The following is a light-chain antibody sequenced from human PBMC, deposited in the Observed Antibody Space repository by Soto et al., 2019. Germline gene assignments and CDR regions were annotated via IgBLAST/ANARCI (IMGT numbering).Light chain of an antibody. CDR1: HDISNY. V-gene: IGKV1-33*01. CDR3: QQYDSLPIT. J-gene: IGKJ5*01. Sequence: VELTQTPSSLSAPTDNRVTIPCLASHDISNYLNWYQQRPGKAPTLLIYDASNLQTGVPSRFSGSGSGTHFTFTISSLQTEDIGTYYCQQYDSLPITFGRGTRLEI. CDR2: DAS.